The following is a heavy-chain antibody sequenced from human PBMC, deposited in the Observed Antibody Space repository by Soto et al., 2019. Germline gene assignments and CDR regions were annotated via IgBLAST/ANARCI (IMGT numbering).Heavy chain of an antibody. CDR1: GGSISSGGYY. Sequence: PSETLSLTCTVSGGSISSGGYYWSWIRQHPGKGLEGIGYIYYSGSTYYNPSLKSRVTISVDTSKNQFSLKLSSVTAADTAVYYCARAYYYGSGSYYNPDAFDIWGQGTMVTVSS. J-gene: IGHJ3*02. CDR2: IYYSGST. V-gene: IGHV4-31*03. D-gene: IGHD3-10*01. CDR3: ARAYYYGSGSYYNPDAFDI.